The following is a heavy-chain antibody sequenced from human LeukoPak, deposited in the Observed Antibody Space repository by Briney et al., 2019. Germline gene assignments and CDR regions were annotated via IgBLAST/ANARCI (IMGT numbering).Heavy chain of an antibody. CDR3: ARLPGSYYEGAFDI. D-gene: IGHD3-22*01. Sequence: GESLKISCEGSGYSFTSYWIGCVRQMPGKGLEWMGIIYPGDSDTRYSPSFQGQVTISADKSISTAYLQWSSLKAPDTAMYYCARLPGSYYEGAFDIWGQGTMVTVSS. V-gene: IGHV5-51*01. CDR2: IYPGDSDT. CDR1: GYSFTSYW. J-gene: IGHJ3*02.